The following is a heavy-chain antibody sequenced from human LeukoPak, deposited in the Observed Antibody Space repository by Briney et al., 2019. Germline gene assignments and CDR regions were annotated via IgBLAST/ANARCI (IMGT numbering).Heavy chain of an antibody. CDR3: ARDDDYGSPFDI. Sequence: SETLSLTCTVSGGSISSGSYYWSWIRQPAGKGLEWIGRIYTSGSTNYNPSLKSRVTISVDTSKNQFSLKLSSVTAADTAGYYCARDDDYGSPFDIWGQGTMVTVSS. V-gene: IGHV4-61*02. D-gene: IGHD4-17*01. CDR1: GGSISSGSYY. J-gene: IGHJ3*02. CDR2: IYTSGST.